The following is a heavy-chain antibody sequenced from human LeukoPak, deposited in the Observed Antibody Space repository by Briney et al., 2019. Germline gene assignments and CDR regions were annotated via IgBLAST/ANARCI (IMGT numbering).Heavy chain of an antibody. J-gene: IGHJ4*02. CDR2: IYYSGST. Sequence: SETLSLTCTVSGGSISSYYWSWIRQPPGKGLEWIGYIYYSGSTNYNPSLKSRVTISVDTSKNQFSLKLSSVTAADTAVYYCARGKRSGSYYYPDYWGQGTLVTVSS. CDR1: GGSISSYY. CDR3: ARGKRSGSYYYPDY. D-gene: IGHD1-26*01. V-gene: IGHV4-59*01.